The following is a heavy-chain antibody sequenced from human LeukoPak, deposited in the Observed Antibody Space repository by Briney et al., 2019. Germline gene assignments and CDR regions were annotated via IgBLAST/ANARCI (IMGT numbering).Heavy chain of an antibody. CDR2: IYYSGST. CDR3: ARDPMRYCSSTSCPRRNWFDP. V-gene: IGHV4-39*07. Sequence: SETLSLTCTVSGGSISSSYYYWGWIRQPPGKGLEWIGSIYYSGSTYYNPSLKSRVTISVDTSKNQFSLKLSSVTAADTAVYYCARDPMRYCSSTSCPRRNWFDPWGQGTLVTVSS. D-gene: IGHD2-2*01. CDR1: GGSISSSYYY. J-gene: IGHJ5*02.